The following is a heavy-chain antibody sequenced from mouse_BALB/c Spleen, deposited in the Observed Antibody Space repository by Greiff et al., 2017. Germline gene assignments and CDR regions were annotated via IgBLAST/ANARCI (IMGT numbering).Heavy chain of an antibody. V-gene: IGHV5-17*02. J-gene: IGHJ4*01. Sequence: EVQRVESGGGLVQPGGSRKLSCAASGFTFSSFGMHWVRQAPEKGLEWVAYLSSGSSTIYYADTVKGRFTISRDNPKNTLFLQMTSLRSEDTAMYYCARSGYYGSSTMDDWGQGTSVTVAS. CDR2: LSSGSSTI. CDR3: ARSGYYGSSTMDD. CDR1: GFTFSSFG. D-gene: IGHD1-1*01.